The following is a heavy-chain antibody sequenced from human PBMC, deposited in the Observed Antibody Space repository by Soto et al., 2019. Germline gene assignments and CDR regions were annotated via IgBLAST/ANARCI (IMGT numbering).Heavy chain of an antibody. J-gene: IGHJ6*03. CDR3: ARFQPDCSGGSCYQTTFYYYYYYMDV. V-gene: IGHV4-39*01. D-gene: IGHD2-15*01. Sequence: TSETLSLTCTVSGGSISSSSYYWGWIRQPPGKGLEWIGSIYYSGSTYYNQSLKSRVTISVDTSKNQFSLKLSSVTAADTAVYYCARFQPDCSGGSCYQTTFYYYYYYMDVWGKGTTVTVSS. CDR2: IYYSGST. CDR1: GGSISSSSYY.